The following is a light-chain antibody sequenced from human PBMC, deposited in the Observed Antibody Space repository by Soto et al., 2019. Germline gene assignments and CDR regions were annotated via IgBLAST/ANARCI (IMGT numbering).Light chain of an antibody. CDR2: KAS. V-gene: IGKV1-5*03. CDR1: QSISSW. J-gene: IGKJ1*01. Sequence: DIQMTQSPSTLSASVGDRVTITCRASQSISSWLAWYQQKPGKAPKLLIYKASNLESGVPSRFSGSGSGTEFTLTISSLQPDDFATYYCQQYSTYSWTFGVGTQVEVK. CDR3: QQYSTYSWT.